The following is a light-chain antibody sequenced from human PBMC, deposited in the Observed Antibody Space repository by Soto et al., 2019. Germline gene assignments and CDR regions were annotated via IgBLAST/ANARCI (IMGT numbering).Light chain of an antibody. CDR1: QGISSY. J-gene: IGKJ1*01. CDR3: QQYYSYPQT. V-gene: IGKV1-8*01. Sequence: AIRMTQSPSSLSASTGDRVTITCRASQGISSYLAWYQQKPGKAPKLLIYAASTLQSEVPSRFSGSGSGTDCTLTVSCLQSEDFATYYCQQYYSYPQTFGQGNKVDIK. CDR2: AAS.